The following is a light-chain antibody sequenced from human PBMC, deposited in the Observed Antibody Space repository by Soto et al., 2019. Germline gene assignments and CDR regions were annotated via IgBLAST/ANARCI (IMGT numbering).Light chain of an antibody. Sequence: QSVLTQPASVSGSPGQSITISCTGTSGDIGSYNRVSWYQQHPGKAPKLIIYAVTDRPSGVSNRFSGSKSGNTASLTISGLQAEDEAEYYCSSYTNINTGACVFGTGTKLTVL. V-gene: IGLV2-14*01. J-gene: IGLJ1*01. CDR1: SGDIGSYNR. CDR3: SSYTNINTGACV. CDR2: AVT.